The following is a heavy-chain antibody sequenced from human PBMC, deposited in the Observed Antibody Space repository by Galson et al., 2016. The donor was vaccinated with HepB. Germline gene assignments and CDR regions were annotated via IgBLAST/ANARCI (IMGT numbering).Heavy chain of an antibody. CDR3: ARANYNLLTGYYSGLDH. D-gene: IGHD3-9*01. CDR2: IHPSGAYT. J-gene: IGHJ4*02. V-gene: IGHV1-46*01. Sequence: SVKVSCKASDNTFSKDYIHWVRQAPGQGLQWLGTIHPSGAYTTYDQRFDGRVTMTRDTATNTVYMELRALTSKDTAVYYCARANYNLLTGYYSGLDHWGQGTLVTVSS. CDR1: DNTFSKDY.